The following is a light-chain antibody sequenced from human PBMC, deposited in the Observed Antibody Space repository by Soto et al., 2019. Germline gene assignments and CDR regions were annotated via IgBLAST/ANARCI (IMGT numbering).Light chain of an antibody. V-gene: IGLV1-47*01. CDR1: SSNIGSNS. CDR2: RNS. Sequence: QAVVTQPPSASGTPGQRVTISCSGNSSNIGSNSVYWYQQFPGTAPKLLIYRNSQRPSWVPDRFSGSKSGTSASLAISGLRSEDESYYYCASWDDSLSGWVFGGGTKLTVL. J-gene: IGLJ3*02. CDR3: ASWDDSLSGWV.